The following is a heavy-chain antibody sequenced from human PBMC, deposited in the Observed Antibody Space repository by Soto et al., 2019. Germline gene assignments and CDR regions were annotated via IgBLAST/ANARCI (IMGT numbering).Heavy chain of an antibody. D-gene: IGHD3-22*01. CDR2: INHSGST. Sequence: TLSLTCAVYGGSFSGYYWSWIRQPPGKGLEWIGEINHSGSTNYNPSLKSRVTISVDTSKNQFSLKLSSVTAADTAVYYCARGYDSSGWSGRKYFQHWGQGTLVTVSS. CDR3: ARGYDSSGWSGRKYFQH. V-gene: IGHV4-34*01. J-gene: IGHJ1*01. CDR1: GGSFSGYY.